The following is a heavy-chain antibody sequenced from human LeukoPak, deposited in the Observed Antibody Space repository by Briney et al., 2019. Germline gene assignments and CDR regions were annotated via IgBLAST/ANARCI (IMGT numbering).Heavy chain of an antibody. Sequence: PGGSLRLSCAASGFTFSSYWMHWVRQAPGKGLVWVSHINTDGSSTSYADPVKGRFTISRDNAKTKLYLQMNSLRAEDTAVYYCVRDHPGIGIDYWGQGTLVTVSS. CDR3: VRDHPGIGIDY. J-gene: IGHJ4*02. CDR2: INTDGSST. CDR1: GFTFSSYW. D-gene: IGHD2-15*01. V-gene: IGHV3-74*01.